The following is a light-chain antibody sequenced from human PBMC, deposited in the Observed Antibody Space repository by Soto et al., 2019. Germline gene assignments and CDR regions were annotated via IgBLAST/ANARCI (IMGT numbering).Light chain of an antibody. J-gene: IGLJ2*01. CDR1: ELPKRS. V-gene: IGLV3-27*01. CDR2: KDI. Sequence: SYELTQPSSVSVSPGQTATITCSRAELPKRSVRWFQHKPGQAPVLLIYKDIERPSAIPDRFSGSRSGTTATLTISGAQLDEEADYYCYSATDNDVVFGGGTKVTVL. CDR3: YSATDNDVV.